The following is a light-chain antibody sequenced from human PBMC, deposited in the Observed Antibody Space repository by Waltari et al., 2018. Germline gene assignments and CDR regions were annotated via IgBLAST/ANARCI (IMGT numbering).Light chain of an antibody. V-gene: IGLV2-14*01. CDR1: SNDVGGYGY. Sequence: QSALPQPASVSGSPGQSITIPCTGTSNDVGGYGYVSWYKQYPGKAPKLRIYEVSYRPSGISTRFSGSKSGNTASLTISGLQAEDEADYYCSSHTSSVPHVFGTGTRVTVV. CDR3: SSHTSSVPHV. J-gene: IGLJ1*01. CDR2: EVS.